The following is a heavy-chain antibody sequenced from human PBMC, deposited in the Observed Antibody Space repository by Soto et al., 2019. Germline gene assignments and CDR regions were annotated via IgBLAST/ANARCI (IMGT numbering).Heavy chain of an antibody. J-gene: IGHJ4*02. CDR1: GFTFTDYY. CDR3: ARATSARPLDY. Sequence: PGGSLRLSCAASGFTFTDYYMSWIRQAPGKGLEWLSYISSSAITIYYADSVMGRFTISRDNAKNSMYLQMNSLRAEDTAVYYCARATSARPLDYWGQGTLVTVSS. V-gene: IGHV3-11*01. CDR2: ISSSAITI. D-gene: IGHD6-6*01.